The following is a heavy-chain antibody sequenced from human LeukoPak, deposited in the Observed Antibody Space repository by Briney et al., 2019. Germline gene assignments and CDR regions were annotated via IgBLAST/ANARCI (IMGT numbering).Heavy chain of an antibody. CDR2: IYSGANT. D-gene: IGHD2-2*01. J-gene: IGHJ4*02. Sequence: PGGSLRLSCAASGFTFSSSWMHWVRQAPGKGLEWVSDIYSGANTYYADSVKGRFTISTDASKNTLYVQMNSLRAEDTAVYYCARDSSTYAGPPDYWGQGTLVTVSS. CDR1: GFTFSSSW. V-gene: IGHV3-53*01. CDR3: ARDSSTYAGPPDY.